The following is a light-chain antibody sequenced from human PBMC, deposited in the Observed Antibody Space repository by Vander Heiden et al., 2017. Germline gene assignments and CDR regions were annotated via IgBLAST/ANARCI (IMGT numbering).Light chain of an antibody. CDR1: QSISNW. CDR2: KAS. V-gene: IGKV1-5*03. CDR3: QQYNSYSLT. Sequence: DIQMTQPPSTLSASVGDRVTITCRASQSISNWLAWYQQKPGKAPKLLIYKASNLESGVPSRFSGGGSGTEFTLTITSLQPDDFATYYCQQYNSYSLTFGEGTKVEIK. J-gene: IGKJ4*01.